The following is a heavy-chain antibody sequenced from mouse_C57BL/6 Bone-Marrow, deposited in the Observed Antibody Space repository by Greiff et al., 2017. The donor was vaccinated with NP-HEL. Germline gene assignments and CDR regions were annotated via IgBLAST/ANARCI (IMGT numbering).Heavy chain of an antibody. J-gene: IGHJ3*01. CDR1: GFSLTSYG. D-gene: IGHD2-4*01. CDR2: IWSGGST. V-gene: IGHV2-2*01. Sequence: QVQLQQSGPGLVQPSQSLSITCTVSGFSLTSYGVHWVRQSPGKGLEWLGVIWSGGSTDYNAAFISRLSIDKDNSKSQVFFKMNRLQADDTAIYYCARKGGYYEYDGFAYWGQGTLVTVSA. CDR3: ARKGGYYEYDGFAY.